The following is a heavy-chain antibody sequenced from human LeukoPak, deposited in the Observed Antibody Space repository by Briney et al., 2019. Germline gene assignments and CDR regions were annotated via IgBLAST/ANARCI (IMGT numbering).Heavy chain of an antibody. J-gene: IGHJ4*02. Sequence: GGSLRLSCAASGFTFSSYAMSWARQAPGKGLEWVSAISGSGGSTYYADSVKGRFTISRDNSKNTLYLQMNSLRAEDTAVYYCAKDLRGYSYGYQIDYWGQGTLVTVSS. CDR2: ISGSGGST. D-gene: IGHD5-18*01. V-gene: IGHV3-23*01. CDR1: GFTFSSYA. CDR3: AKDLRGYSYGYQIDY.